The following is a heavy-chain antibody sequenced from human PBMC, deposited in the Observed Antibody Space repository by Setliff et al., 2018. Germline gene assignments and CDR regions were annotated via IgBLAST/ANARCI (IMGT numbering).Heavy chain of an antibody. Sequence: QAGGSLRLSCAASGFTFTNYIIHWVRQAPGKGLEWVAVMSLDETNKYYADSVRGRFTISRDNSKNTLYLQMNSLRAEDTAVYYCARGRLGDGWLRFQSAGGMDVWGQGTTVTVSS. CDR2: MSLDETNK. CDR1: GFTFTNYI. CDR3: ARGRLGDGWLRFQSAGGMDV. V-gene: IGHV3-30-3*01. J-gene: IGHJ6*02. D-gene: IGHD5-12*01.